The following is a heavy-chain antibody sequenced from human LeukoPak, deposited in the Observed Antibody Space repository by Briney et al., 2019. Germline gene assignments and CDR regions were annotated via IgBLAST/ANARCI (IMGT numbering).Heavy chain of an antibody. J-gene: IGHJ4*02. CDR3: AKDPGLIGDYYDSSGSSY. Sequence: GGSLRLSCAASGFTFGSYAMSWVRQAPGKGLEWVSAISGSGGSTYYADSVKGRFTISRDNSKNTLYLQMNSLRAEDTAVYYCAKDPGLIGDYYDSSGSSYWGQGTLVTVSS. CDR2: ISGSGGST. D-gene: IGHD3-22*01. CDR1: GFTFGSYA. V-gene: IGHV3-23*01.